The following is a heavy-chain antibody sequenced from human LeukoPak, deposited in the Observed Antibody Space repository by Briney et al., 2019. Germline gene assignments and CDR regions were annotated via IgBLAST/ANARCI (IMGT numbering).Heavy chain of an antibody. Sequence: GSLRLSCAASGFTFSNYGMTWFRQAPGRGLEWVSSISASGDGTFYADSVRGRFTISRGNSKNTMFLQMNNLRAEDTAVYYCAKAYGSGRLALFDPWGQGTLVTVSS. CDR2: ISASGDGT. D-gene: IGHD3-10*01. CDR3: AKAYGSGRLALFDP. V-gene: IGHV3-23*01. CDR1: GFTFSNYG. J-gene: IGHJ5*02.